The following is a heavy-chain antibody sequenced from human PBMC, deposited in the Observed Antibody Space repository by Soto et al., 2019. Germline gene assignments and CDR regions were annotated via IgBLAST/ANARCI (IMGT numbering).Heavy chain of an antibody. D-gene: IGHD1-26*01. CDR2: ISSSSSYT. CDR3: ARGSPGSVPYGIGDY. J-gene: IGHJ4*02. CDR1: GFTFSDYY. Sequence: GGSLRLSCAASGFTFSDYYMSWIRQAPGKGLEWVSYISSSSSYTNYADSVKGRFTISRDNAKNSLYLQMNSLRAEDTAVYYCARGSPGSVPYGIGDYWGQGTLVTVSS. V-gene: IGHV3-11*06.